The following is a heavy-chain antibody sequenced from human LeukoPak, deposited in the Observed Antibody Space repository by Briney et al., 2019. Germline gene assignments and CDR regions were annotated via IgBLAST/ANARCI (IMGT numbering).Heavy chain of an antibody. D-gene: IGHD6-13*01. CDR2: FDPEDGET. J-gene: IGHJ3*02. CDR3: ARDRLPSLDNIAADAFDI. Sequence: ASVKVSCKVSGYTLTELSMHWVRQAPGKGLEWMGGFDPEDGETIYAQKFQGRVTMTEDTSTDTAYMELSSLRSDDTAVYYCARDRLPSLDNIAADAFDIWGQGTMVTVSS. V-gene: IGHV1-24*01. CDR1: GYTLTELS.